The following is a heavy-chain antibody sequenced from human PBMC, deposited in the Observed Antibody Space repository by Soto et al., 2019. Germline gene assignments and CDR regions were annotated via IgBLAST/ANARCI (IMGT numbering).Heavy chain of an antibody. CDR1: GFTFSSYA. CDR2: ISGRGGST. Sequence: EVQLLESGGGLVQPGGSLRLSCAASGFTFSSYAMSWVRQAPGKGLEWVSAISGRGGSTYYADSVKGRFTISRDNSKNTLYLQMNSLRAEDTAAYYCAKDHIVVVTAIEGGQGTLVTVSS. J-gene: IGHJ4*02. V-gene: IGHV3-23*01. CDR3: AKDHIVVVTAIE. D-gene: IGHD2-21*02.